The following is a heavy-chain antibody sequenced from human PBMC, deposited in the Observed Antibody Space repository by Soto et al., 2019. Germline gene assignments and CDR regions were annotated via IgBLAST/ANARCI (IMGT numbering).Heavy chain of an antibody. J-gene: IGHJ6*02. V-gene: IGHV3-74*01. Sequence: GGSLRLSCEASGFSIRDYWMHWVRQAPGEGLVWVSCINGDASSTTYADSVKGRFTISRDDAKNTVYLKMTSLRAEDTAVYFCARDRSYAMEVWGQGTRVTVSS. CDR2: INGDASST. CDR3: ARDRSYAMEV. CDR1: GFSIRDYW.